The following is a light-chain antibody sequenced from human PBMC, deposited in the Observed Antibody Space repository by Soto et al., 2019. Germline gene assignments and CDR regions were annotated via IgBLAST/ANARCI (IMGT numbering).Light chain of an antibody. J-gene: IGLJ1*01. CDR1: SSDVGAYNY. CDR2: EVS. V-gene: IGLV2-8*01. CDR3: TSYAGTYSFFYV. Sequence: QSALTQPPSASGSPGQSVTISCTGTSSDVGAYNYVSWYQQLPGKAPKLIIYEVSKRPSGVPDRFSGSKSGNTASLTVSGLQAEDEAVYYCTSYAGTYSFFYVFGTGTKVTVL.